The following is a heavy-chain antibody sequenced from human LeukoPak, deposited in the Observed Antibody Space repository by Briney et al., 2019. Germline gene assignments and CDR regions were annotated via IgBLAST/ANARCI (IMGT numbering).Heavy chain of an antibody. CDR3: ARMAWPDYYGSGSYYTPYYFDY. J-gene: IGHJ4*02. CDR1: GFSLSTSGMC. D-gene: IGHD3-10*01. Sequence: SGPTLVKPTQTLTLTCTFSGFSLSTSGMCVSWIRQPPGKALEWLARIDWDDDKYYSTSLKTRLTISKDTSKNQVVLTMTNMDPVDTATYYCARMAWPDYYGSGSYYTPYYFDYWGQGTLVTVSS. V-gene: IGHV2-70*11. CDR2: IDWDDDK.